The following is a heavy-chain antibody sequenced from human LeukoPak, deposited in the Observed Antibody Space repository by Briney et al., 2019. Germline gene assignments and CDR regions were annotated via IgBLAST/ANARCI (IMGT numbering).Heavy chain of an antibody. V-gene: IGHV4-59*08. D-gene: IGHD3-22*01. CDR2: IYYSGST. J-gene: IGHJ4*02. CDR1: GGSISSYY. Sequence: SETLSLTCTGSGGSISSYYWSWIRQPPGKGLAWIGYIYYSGSTNYNPSLKSRVTISVDTSKNQFSLKLSSVTAADTAVYYCARRSGRSGYYYSWGQGTLVTVSS. CDR3: ARRSGRSGYYYS.